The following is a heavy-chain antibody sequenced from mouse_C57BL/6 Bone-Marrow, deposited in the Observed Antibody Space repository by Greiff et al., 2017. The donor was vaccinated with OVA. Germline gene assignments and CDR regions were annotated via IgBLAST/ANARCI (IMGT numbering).Heavy chain of an antibody. J-gene: IGHJ1*03. V-gene: IGHV1-82*01. CDR3: AIGLLYGSSYPYWYFDV. CDR2: IYPGDGDT. D-gene: IGHD1-1*01. Sequence: QVQLQQSGPELVKPGASVKISCKASGYAFSSSWMNWVKQRPGQGLEWIGRIYPGDGDTNYNGKFKGKATLTADKSSSTAYMQLSSLTSEDSAVYFCAIGLLYGSSYPYWYFDVWGTGTTVTVSS. CDR1: GYAFSSSW.